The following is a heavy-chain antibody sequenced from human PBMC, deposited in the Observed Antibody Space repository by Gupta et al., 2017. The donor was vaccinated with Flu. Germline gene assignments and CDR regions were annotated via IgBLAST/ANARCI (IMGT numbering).Heavy chain of an antibody. D-gene: IGHD2-21*02. Sequence: QVQLQESGPGLVKPSETLSLTCTVSGGSISSYYWSWIRQPPGKGLEWIGYIYYSGSTNYNPSLKSRVTISVDTSKNQFSLKLSSVTAADTAVYYCARDLLVTNVFDIWGQGTMVTVSS. V-gene: IGHV4-59*01. CDR3: ARDLLVTNVFDI. CDR1: GGSISSYY. J-gene: IGHJ3*02. CDR2: IYYSGST.